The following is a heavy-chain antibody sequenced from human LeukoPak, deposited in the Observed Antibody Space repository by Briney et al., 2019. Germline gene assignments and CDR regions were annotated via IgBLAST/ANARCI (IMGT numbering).Heavy chain of an antibody. CDR1: GDSISSYY. V-gene: IGHV4-4*07. Sequence: SETLSLTCTVSGDSISSYYWSWIRQPAGGGLEWIGRIYTSGSTNYNPSLKSRVTMSIDTSKNQFSLKLTSVTAADTAVYYCARRSRVVLRDAFDIWGPGTMVSVSS. D-gene: IGHD2-15*01. CDR3: ARRSRVVLRDAFDI. J-gene: IGHJ3*02. CDR2: IYTSGST.